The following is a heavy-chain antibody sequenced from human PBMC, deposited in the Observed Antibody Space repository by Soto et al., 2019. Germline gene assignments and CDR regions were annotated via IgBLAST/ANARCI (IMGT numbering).Heavy chain of an antibody. D-gene: IGHD3-10*01. J-gene: IGHJ4*02. CDR2: IIPIFGTA. CDR1: GGTFSSYA. Sequence: SVKVSCKASGGTFSSYAISWVRQAPGQGLEWMGGIIPIFGTANYAQKFQGRVTITADESTSTAYMELSSLGSEDTAVFFCARSKVTMVRGVITVPDFAYWGQGTLVTVSS. V-gene: IGHV1-69*13. CDR3: ARSKVTMVRGVITVPDFAY.